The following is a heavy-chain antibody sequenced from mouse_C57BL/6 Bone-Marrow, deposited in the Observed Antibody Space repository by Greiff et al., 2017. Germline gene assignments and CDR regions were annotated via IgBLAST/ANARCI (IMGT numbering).Heavy chain of an antibody. Sequence: EVMLVESGGGLVQPGGSLKLSCAASGFTFSDYYMYWVRQTPEKRLEWVAYISNGGGSTYYPDTVKGRFTISRDNAKNTLDLQMSRLKSEDTAMYYCARRGTGTYYAMDYWGQGTSVTVSS. CDR3: ARRGTGTYYAMDY. CDR1: GFTFSDYY. D-gene: IGHD4-1*01. J-gene: IGHJ4*01. V-gene: IGHV5-12*01. CDR2: ISNGGGST.